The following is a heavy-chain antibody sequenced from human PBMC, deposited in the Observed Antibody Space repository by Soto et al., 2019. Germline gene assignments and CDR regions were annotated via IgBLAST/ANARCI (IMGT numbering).Heavy chain of an antibody. CDR1: GGSLSGYW. D-gene: IGHD5-12*01. J-gene: IGHJ3*02. Sequence: QVQLQQWGAGLLKPSETLSLTCAVFGGSLSGYWWSWIRQPPGKELEWIGESDASGGTNYNPSLKSRVTMSVDTSKNQFSLKLTSLIAADTAVYFFARAGFSGPYDAFDIWGQGTMVSVSS. CDR3: ARAGFSGPYDAFDI. V-gene: IGHV4-34*02. CDR2: SDASGGT.